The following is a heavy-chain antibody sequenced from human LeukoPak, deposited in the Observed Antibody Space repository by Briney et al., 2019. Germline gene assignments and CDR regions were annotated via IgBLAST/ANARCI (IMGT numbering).Heavy chain of an antibody. Sequence: GGSLRLSCAASGFTFSSYGMHWVRQAPGKGLEWVAFIRYDGSNKYYADSVKGRFTISRDNSKNTLYLQMNSLRAEDTAVYYCARVRDVEMATIQADDAFDIWGQGTMVTVSS. CDR3: ARVRDVEMATIQADDAFDI. D-gene: IGHD5-24*01. V-gene: IGHV3-30*02. CDR1: GFTFSSYG. CDR2: IRYDGSNK. J-gene: IGHJ3*02.